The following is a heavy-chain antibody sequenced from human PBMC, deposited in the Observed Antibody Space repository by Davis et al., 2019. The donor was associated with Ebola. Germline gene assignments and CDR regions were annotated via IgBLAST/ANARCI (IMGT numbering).Heavy chain of an antibody. CDR3: AKGDILTGYYNFYYYGMDV. CDR2: ISGDGGST. CDR1: GFTFDDYA. V-gene: IGHV3-43*02. D-gene: IGHD3-9*01. Sequence: GGSLRFSCAASGFTFDDYAMHWVRQAPGKGLEWVSLISGDGGSTYYADSVKGRFTISRDNSKNSLYLQMNSLRTEDTALYYCAKGDILTGYYNFYYYGMDVWGQGTTVTVSS. J-gene: IGHJ6*02.